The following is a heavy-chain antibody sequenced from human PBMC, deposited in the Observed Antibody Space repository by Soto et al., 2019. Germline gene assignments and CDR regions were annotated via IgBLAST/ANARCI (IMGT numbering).Heavy chain of an antibody. Sequence: ASVKVSCKASGYTFTSYYMHWVRQAPGQRLEWMGRINASNGSTKYSQKFQGRVTITRDTSASTAYMELSSLRSEDTAVYYCARFYENWFDPWGQGTLVTVSS. V-gene: IGHV1-3*01. CDR3: ARFYENWFDP. CDR2: INASNGST. CDR1: GYTFTSYY. J-gene: IGHJ5*02. D-gene: IGHD5-12*01.